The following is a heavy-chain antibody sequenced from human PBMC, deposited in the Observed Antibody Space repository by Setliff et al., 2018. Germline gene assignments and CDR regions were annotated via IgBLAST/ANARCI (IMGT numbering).Heavy chain of an antibody. V-gene: IGHV7-4-1*02. J-gene: IGHJ6*03. CDR3: ARASRFGTTVWKGDYYMDV. Sequence: ASVKVSCKASGYTFSSYAMGWMRQAPGQRLEWMGWINTNTGNPSYAQDFTGRLVFSLDTSVSTAYLQISSLRAEDSAVYYCARASRFGTTVWKGDYYMDVWGKGTTVTVSS. D-gene: IGHD4-4*01. CDR2: INTNTGNP. CDR1: GYTFSSYA.